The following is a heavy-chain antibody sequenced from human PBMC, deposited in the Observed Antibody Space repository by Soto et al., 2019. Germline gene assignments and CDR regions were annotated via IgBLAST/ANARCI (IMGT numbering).Heavy chain of an antibody. CDR3: ARSDSSSWDPTPGYYYYGMDV. CDR2: ITPIFGTA. D-gene: IGHD6-13*01. V-gene: IGHV1-69*06. CDR1: GGTFSSYA. J-gene: IGHJ6*02. Sequence: QVQLVQSGAEVKKPGSSVKVSCKASGGTFSSYAISWVRQAPGQGLEWMGGITPIFGTANYAQKFQGRVTITADKSTSTAYMELSSLRSEDTAVYYCARSDSSSWDPTPGYYYYGMDVWGQGTTVTVSS.